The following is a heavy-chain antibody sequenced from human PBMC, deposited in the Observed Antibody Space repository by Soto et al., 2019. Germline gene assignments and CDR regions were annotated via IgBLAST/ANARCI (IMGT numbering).Heavy chain of an antibody. V-gene: IGHV1-69*13. J-gene: IGHJ4*02. D-gene: IGHD3-10*01. CDR1: GGTFSSYA. CDR3: ARVERFEAGYDY. CDR2: IIPIFGTA. Sequence: SVKVSCKASGGTFSSYAISWVRQAPGQGLEWMGGIIPIFGTANYTQKFQGRVTITADESTSTAYMELSSLRSEDTAVYYCARVERFEAGYDYWGQGTLVTVSS.